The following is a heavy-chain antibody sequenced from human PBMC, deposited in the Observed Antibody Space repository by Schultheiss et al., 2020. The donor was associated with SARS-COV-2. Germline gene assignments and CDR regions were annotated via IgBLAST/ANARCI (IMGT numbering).Heavy chain of an antibody. CDR1: GFTFRNYW. CDR3: VKEGEEMGTS. V-gene: IGHV3-30*07. CDR2: ISYDGSNK. J-gene: IGHJ4*02. Sequence: GSLRLSCAASGFTFRNYWMDSVRQAPGKGLEWVAVISYDGSNKYYADSVKGRFTISRDNSMDTLYLEMNSLRVDDTAVYYCVKEGEEMGTSWGQGTLVTVSS. D-gene: IGHD1-1*01.